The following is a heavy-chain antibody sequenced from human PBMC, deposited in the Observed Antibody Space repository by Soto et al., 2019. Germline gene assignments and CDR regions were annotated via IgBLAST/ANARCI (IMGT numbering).Heavy chain of an antibody. J-gene: IGHJ2*01. CDR1: GGTFSSYT. CDR3: AREVIPLTTDWYFDL. Sequence: SVKVSCKASGGTFSSYTSSWVRQAPGQGLEWMGRIIPILGIANYAQKFQGRVTITADTSKNQFSLRLSSVTAADTAVYYCAREVIPLTTDWYFDLWGRGTLVTVSS. V-gene: IGHV1-69*04. D-gene: IGHD4-17*01. CDR2: IIPILGIA.